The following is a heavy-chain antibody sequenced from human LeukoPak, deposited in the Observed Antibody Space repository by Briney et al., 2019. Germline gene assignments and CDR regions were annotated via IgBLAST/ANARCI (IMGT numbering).Heavy chain of an antibody. J-gene: IGHJ5*02. CDR3: ARDMVASRPNKWFDP. CDR1: GGSISGYY. D-gene: IGHD5-12*01. CDR2: MYSSGST. Sequence: SETLSLTCNVSGGSISGYYWHWIRQPAGKGLEWIGFMYSSGSTYYNPSLRSRVTMSVDTSKNQFSLKLRSVTAADTAVYYCARDMVASRPNKWFDPWGQRVLVTVSS. V-gene: IGHV4-4*07.